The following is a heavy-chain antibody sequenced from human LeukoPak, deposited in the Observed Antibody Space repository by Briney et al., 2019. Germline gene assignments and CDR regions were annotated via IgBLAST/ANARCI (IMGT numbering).Heavy chain of an antibody. CDR2: IYHSGST. V-gene: IGHV4-30-2*01. CDR1: GGSISSGGYS. CDR3: AREAVAGTGAIDY. D-gene: IGHD6-19*01. J-gene: IGHJ4*02. Sequence: PSETLSLTCAVSGGSISSGGYSWRWIRQPPGKGLEWIGYIYHSGSTYYNPSLKSRVTISVDRSKNQFSLKLSSVTAADTAVYYCAREAVAGTGAIDYWGQGTLVTVSS.